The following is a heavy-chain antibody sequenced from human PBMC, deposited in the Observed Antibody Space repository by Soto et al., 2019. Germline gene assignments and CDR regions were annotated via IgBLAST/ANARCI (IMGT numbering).Heavy chain of an antibody. D-gene: IGHD6-19*01. J-gene: IGHJ6*03. CDR2: IYSSGSA. Sequence: PSETLSLTCTVSGDCVSSGGYYWSWIRQPQGKGLEWIGYIYSSGSANYNPSLKSRVTILRDTSKHQISLKVASVTAADTAGEYCARGFSSVYIDAWGQGTTVIVSS. CDR1: GDCVSSGGYY. V-gene: IGHV4-61*08. CDR3: ARGFSSVYIDA.